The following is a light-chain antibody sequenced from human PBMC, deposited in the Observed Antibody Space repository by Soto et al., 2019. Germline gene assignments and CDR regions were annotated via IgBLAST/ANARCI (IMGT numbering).Light chain of an antibody. CDR1: GCDVVDQDS. Sequence: QSVLTQPASVSGSPGQSITISCTGTGCDVVDQDSVSWYQQHPGKAPKLLIYDVTNRPSGVSNRFSGSQSGNTASLNIAGLQAEDEADYYCCSYSNRITPAYVFGTGNKVTVL. J-gene: IGLJ1*01. CDR2: DVT. V-gene: IGLV2-14*01. CDR3: CSYSNRITPAYV.